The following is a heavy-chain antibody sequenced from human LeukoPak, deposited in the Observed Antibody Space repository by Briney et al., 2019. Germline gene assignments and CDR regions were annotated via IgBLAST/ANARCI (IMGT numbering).Heavy chain of an antibody. CDR3: AKDRIVGATFPDY. Sequence: GGSLRLSCAASGFTFSSYGMHWGRQAPGKGLEWVAVISYDGSNKYYADSVKGRFTISRDNSKNTLYLQMNSLRAEDTAVYYCAKDRIVGATFPDYWGQGTLVTVSS. V-gene: IGHV3-30*18. D-gene: IGHD1-26*01. CDR2: ISYDGSNK. CDR1: GFTFSSYG. J-gene: IGHJ4*02.